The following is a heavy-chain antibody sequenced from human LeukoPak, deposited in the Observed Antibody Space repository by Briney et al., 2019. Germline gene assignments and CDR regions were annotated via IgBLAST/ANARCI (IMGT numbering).Heavy chain of an antibody. D-gene: IGHD1-26*01. CDR2: IKQDGSEK. CDR1: GFTFSSYW. J-gene: IGHJ6*03. V-gene: IGHV3-7*01. CDR3: ARVTVGATNYYYYYMDV. Sequence: PGGSLRLSCAASGFTFSSYWMSWVRQAPGKGLEWVANIKQDGSEKYYVDSVKGRFTISRDNAKNSLYLQMNSLRAEDTAVYYCARVTVGATNYYYYYMDVWSKGTTVTVSS.